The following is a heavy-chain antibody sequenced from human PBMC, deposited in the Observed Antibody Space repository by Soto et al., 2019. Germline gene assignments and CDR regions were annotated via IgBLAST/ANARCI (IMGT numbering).Heavy chain of an antibody. J-gene: IGHJ6*02. CDR2: IFPGDSDT. D-gene: IGHD6-6*01. CDR3: ARQGWEYSSSPRNRLYYGMDV. V-gene: IGHV5-51*01. CDR1: GYRFISYW. Sequence: GESLKISCKGSGYRFISYWIGWVRQMPGKGLERMGVIFPGDSDTRYNPSLQGQVTISADKSISTAYLHWSSLRASDTAMYYCARQGWEYSSSPRNRLYYGMDVWGQGTTVTVSS.